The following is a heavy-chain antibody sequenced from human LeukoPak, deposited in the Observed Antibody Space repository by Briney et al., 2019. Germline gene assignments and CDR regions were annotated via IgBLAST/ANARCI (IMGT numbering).Heavy chain of an antibody. V-gene: IGHV1-46*01. CDR2: INPSGGST. CDR1: GYIFTSYY. Sequence: ASVKVSCKASGYIFTSYYMHWVRQAPGQGLEWMGIINPSGGSTSYAQKFQGRVTMTRDTSTSTVYMELSSLRSEDTAVYYCARSVGATAWIDYWGQGTLVTVSS. CDR3: ARSVGATAWIDY. J-gene: IGHJ4*02. D-gene: IGHD1-26*01.